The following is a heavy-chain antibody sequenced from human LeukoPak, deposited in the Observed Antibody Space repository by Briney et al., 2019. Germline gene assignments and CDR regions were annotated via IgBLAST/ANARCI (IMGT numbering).Heavy chain of an antibody. J-gene: IGHJ4*02. CDR2: IYYSGST. V-gene: IGHV4-59*01. D-gene: IGHD3-16*01. CDR1: GGSISSYY. CDR3: ARECYVWGSCLDY. Sequence: SETLSLTCTVSGGSISSYYWSWIRQPPGKGLEWIGYIYYSGSTNYNPSLKSRVTISEDTSKNQFSLKLSSVTAADTAVYYCARECYVWGSCLDYWGQGTLVTVSS.